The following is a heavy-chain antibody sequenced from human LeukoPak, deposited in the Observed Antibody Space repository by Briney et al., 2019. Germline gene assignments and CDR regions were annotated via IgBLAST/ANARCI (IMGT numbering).Heavy chain of an antibody. CDR2: ISSSSNYI. Sequence: GGSLRLSCAASGFTFSTYSMNWVRQAPGKGLEWVSSISSSSNYIYYADSVKGRFTISRDNAKNSLYLQMNSLRAEDTAVYYCAREISGPLAAAGGYYYYYMDVWGKGTTVTISS. CDR1: GFTFSTYS. J-gene: IGHJ6*03. D-gene: IGHD6-13*01. V-gene: IGHV3-21*01. CDR3: AREISGPLAAAGGYYYYYMDV.